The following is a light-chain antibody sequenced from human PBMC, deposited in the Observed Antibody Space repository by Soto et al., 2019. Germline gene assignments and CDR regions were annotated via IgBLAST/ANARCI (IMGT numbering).Light chain of an antibody. CDR2: DAS. CDR1: QSVGNNF. J-gene: IGKJ4*01. Sequence: EIVLTQSPGSLSLSPGERATLSCRASQSVGNNFLAWYQQKPGQAPRLLIYDASRRATGIPGRFSGSGSGTDFALTISRLEPEDFAVYYCQQYFASPLTFGGGTKVDIK. V-gene: IGKV3-20*01. CDR3: QQYFASPLT.